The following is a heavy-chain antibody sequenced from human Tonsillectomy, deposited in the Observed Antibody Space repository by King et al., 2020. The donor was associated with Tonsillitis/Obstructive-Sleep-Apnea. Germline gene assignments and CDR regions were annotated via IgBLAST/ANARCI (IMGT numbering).Heavy chain of an antibody. CDR2: IHYNGAT. CDR3: VSPSLGIPPRIWFEN. J-gene: IGHJ4*02. D-gene: IGHD1-1*01. Sequence: QLQESGPGLVNPSETLSLTCTVSGGSITSGINYWGWIRQPPGKGLQWIGNIHYNGATYYNPSLESRVTLSVDTSKNQFSLNLRSVVATDTAVYYCVSPSLGIPPRIWFENWGQGTLVTVSS. CDR1: GGSITSGINY. V-gene: IGHV4-39*01.